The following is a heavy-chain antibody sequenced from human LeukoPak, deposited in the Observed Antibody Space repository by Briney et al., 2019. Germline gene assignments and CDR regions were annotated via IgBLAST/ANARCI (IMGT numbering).Heavy chain of an antibody. CDR2: IDPSDSYT. D-gene: IGHD3-10*01. J-gene: IGHJ5*02. CDR3: ARGITMVRGVDNWFDP. V-gene: IGHV5-10-1*01. CDR1: GYSFTSYW. Sequence: GESLRISCKGSGYSFTSYWISWVRQMPGKGLEWMGRIDPSDSYTNYSPSFRGHVTISADKSISTAYLQWSSLKASDTAMYYCARGITMVRGVDNWFDPWGQGTLVTVSS.